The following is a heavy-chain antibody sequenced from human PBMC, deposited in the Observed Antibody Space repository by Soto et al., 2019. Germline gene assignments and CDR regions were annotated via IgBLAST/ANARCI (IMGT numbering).Heavy chain of an antibody. CDR2: IYYSGST. D-gene: IGHD3-3*01. V-gene: IGHV4-59*01. Sequence: SETLSLTCTVSGGSISSYYWSWIRQPPGKGLEWIGYIYYSGSTNYNPSLKSRVTISVDTSKNQFSLKLSSVTAADTAVYYCARDQPYYDFWSGYYGGYYYYYGMDVWGQGTTVTVSS. CDR1: GGSISSYY. CDR3: ARDQPYYDFWSGYYGGYYYYYGMDV. J-gene: IGHJ6*02.